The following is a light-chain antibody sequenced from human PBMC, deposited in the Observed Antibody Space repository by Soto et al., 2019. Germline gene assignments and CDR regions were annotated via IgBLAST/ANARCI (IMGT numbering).Light chain of an antibody. CDR2: EVS. V-gene: IGLV2-14*01. J-gene: IGLJ1*01. CDR1: SSDVGGYNY. Sequence: QAVVTQPASVSGSPGQSITISCTGTSSDVGGYNYVSWYQQHPGKAPKLMIYEVSNRPSGVSNRFSGSKSGNTASLTISGLHAEDEADYYCSSYTSSSTRVFGTGTKVTVL. CDR3: SSYTSSSTRV.